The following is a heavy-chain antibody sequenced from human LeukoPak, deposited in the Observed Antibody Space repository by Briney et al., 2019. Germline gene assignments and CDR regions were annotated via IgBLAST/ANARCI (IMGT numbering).Heavy chain of an antibody. D-gene: IGHD2-2*01. CDR3: ARENKIGVPAATNGSPFDY. J-gene: IGHJ4*02. CDR2: IYHSGST. Sequence: PSETLSLTCTVSGGSISSGGYYWSWIRQPPGKGLEWIGYIYHSGSTYYNPSLKSRVTISVDRSKNQFSLKLSSVTAADTAVYYCARENKIGVPAATNGSPFDYWGQGTLVTVSS. CDR1: GGSISSGGYY. V-gene: IGHV4-30-2*01.